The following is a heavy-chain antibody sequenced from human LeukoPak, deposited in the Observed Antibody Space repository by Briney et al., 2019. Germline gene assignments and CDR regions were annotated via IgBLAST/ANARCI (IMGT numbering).Heavy chain of an antibody. D-gene: IGHD6-6*01. J-gene: IGHJ6*03. CDR2: VSFSGIT. CDR3: ARERIYSSSPFSRRTSDYYYMDV. V-gene: IGHV4-59*01. Sequence: PSETLSLTCTVSGGSISTYYWTWIRQPPGKGLEWIGYVSFSGITNYNPSLKSRVTISVDTSKSQFSLKLSSVTAADTAVYFCARERIYSSSPFSRRTSDYYYMDVWGNGTAVIVSS. CDR1: GGSISTYY.